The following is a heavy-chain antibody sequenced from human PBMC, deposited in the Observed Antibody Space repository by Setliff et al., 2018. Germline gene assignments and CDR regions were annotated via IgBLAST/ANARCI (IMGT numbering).Heavy chain of an antibody. CDR1: GDTFSSYA. CDR3: ANEHGTTVTVENYHYYMDV. D-gene: IGHD4-4*01. CDR2: IIPIFGTA. J-gene: IGHJ6*03. Sequence: SVKVSCKASGDTFSSYAINWVRQAPGQGLEWMGGIIPIFGTANYAQKFQGRLTITADESTSTAYMELSSLKSEDTAVYYCANEHGTTVTVENYHYYMDVWGKGTTVTVSS. V-gene: IGHV1-69*13.